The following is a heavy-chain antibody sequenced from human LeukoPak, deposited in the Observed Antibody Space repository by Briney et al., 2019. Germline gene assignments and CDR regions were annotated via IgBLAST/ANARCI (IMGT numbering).Heavy chain of an antibody. D-gene: IGHD2-21*02. CDR2: IIPIFGTA. CDR3: ASSGRTAIGAFDI. CDR1: GGTFSSYA. V-gene: IGHV1-69*05. Sequence: SVKVSCKASGGTFSSYAISWVRQAPGQGLEWMGGIIPIFGTANYAQKFQGRVTITTDESTSTAYMELSSLRSEDTAVYYCASSGRTAIGAFDIWGRGTMVTVSS. J-gene: IGHJ3*02.